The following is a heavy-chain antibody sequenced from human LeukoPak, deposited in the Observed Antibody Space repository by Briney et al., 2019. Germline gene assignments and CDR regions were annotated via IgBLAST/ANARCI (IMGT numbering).Heavy chain of an antibody. J-gene: IGHJ4*02. Sequence: GGSLRLSCAASGFTFSSYAMHWVRQAPGKGLKWVAVISYDGSNKYYADSVKGRFTISRDNSKNTLYLQMNSLRAEDTAVYYCASGSSGLTGVDYWGQGTLVTVSS. D-gene: IGHD3-9*01. CDR3: ASGSSGLTGVDY. CDR1: GFTFSSYA. CDR2: ISYDGSNK. V-gene: IGHV3-30*04.